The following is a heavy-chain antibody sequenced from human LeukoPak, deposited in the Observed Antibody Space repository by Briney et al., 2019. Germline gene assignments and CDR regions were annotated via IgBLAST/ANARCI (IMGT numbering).Heavy chain of an antibody. D-gene: IGHD2-15*01. CDR1: GFTFSSYS. CDR2: ISYDGSNK. J-gene: IGHJ4*02. CDR3: ARDLVGHGGGFDY. Sequence: GGSLRLSCAGSGFTFSSYSIHWVRQVSGKGLEWVAVISYDGSNKYYADSVKGRFTISRDNSRNTVYLQMNSLRPEDTAVYSCARDLVGHGGGFDYWGQGTLVTVSS. V-gene: IGHV3-30*04.